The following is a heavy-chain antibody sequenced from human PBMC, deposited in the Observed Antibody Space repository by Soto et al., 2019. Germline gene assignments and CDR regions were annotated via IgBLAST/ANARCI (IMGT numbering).Heavy chain of an antibody. Sequence: ASVKVSCKASGYTFTSYDINWVRQATGQGLEWMGWMNPNSGNTGYAQKFQGRVTMTRNTSIITAYMERSSLRSEDTSVYYCARDIVGATAPPSDAFDIWGQGTMVTVSS. CDR1: GYTFTSYD. J-gene: IGHJ3*02. D-gene: IGHD1-26*01. CDR2: MNPNSGNT. CDR3: ARDIVGATAPPSDAFDI. V-gene: IGHV1-8*01.